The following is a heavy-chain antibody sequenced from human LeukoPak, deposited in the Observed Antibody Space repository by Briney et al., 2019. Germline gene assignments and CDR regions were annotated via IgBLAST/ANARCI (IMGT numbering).Heavy chain of an antibody. J-gene: IGHJ5*02. V-gene: IGHV3-15*01. CDR3: TTDGLYYYDSSGNNWFDP. Sequence: GGSLRLSCTASGFTFSNAWMSWVRQAPGKGLEWVGRIKSKTDGGTTDYAAPVKGRFTISRDDSKNTLYLQMNSLKTEDTAVYYCTTDGLYYYDSSGNNWFDPWGQGTLVTVSS. CDR1: GFTFSNAW. CDR2: IKSKTDGGTT. D-gene: IGHD3-22*01.